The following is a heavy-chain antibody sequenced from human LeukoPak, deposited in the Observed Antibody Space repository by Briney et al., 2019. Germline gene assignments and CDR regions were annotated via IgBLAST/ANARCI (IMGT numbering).Heavy chain of an antibody. CDR2: IDWDDDK. V-gene: IGHV2-70*04. J-gene: IGHJ5*02. CDR3: AREQQLVGGWFDP. Sequence: SGPTLVNPTQTLTLTCTFSGFSLSTSGMRVSCIRQPPGKALEWLARIDWDDDKFYSTSLKTRLTISKDTSKNQVVLTTTNMDPVDTATYYCAREQQLVGGWFDPWGQGTLVTVSS. CDR1: GFSLSTSGMR. D-gene: IGHD6-13*01.